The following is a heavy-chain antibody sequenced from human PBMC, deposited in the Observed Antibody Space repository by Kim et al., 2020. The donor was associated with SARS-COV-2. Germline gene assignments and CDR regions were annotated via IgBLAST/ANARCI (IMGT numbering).Heavy chain of an antibody. CDR1: GFTFSSYW. CDR3: AKDANSHDV. Sequence: GGSLRLSCAASGFTFSSYWMNWVRQAPGSGLEWVANIKPDGSVKFYVDSLKGRFTISRDNAKNSLYLQMNSLRAEDTAVYYCAKDANSHDVWGQGTMVPVS. J-gene: IGHJ3*01. V-gene: IGHV3-7*03. CDR2: IKPDGSVK.